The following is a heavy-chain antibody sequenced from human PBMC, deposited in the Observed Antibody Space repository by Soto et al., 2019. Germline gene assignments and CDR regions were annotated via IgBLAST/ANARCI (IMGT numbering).Heavy chain of an antibody. D-gene: IGHD6-13*01. CDR1: GGSFSGYY. J-gene: IGHJ6*02. V-gene: IGHV4-34*01. Sequence: SETLSLTCAVYGGSFSGYYWRWIRQPPGKGLEWIGEINHSGSTNYNPSLKSRVTISVDTSKNQCSLKLSSVTAADTAVYYCARALIAAVGSYYYYYYGMDVWGQGTTVT. CDR3: ARALIAAVGSYYYYYYGMDV. CDR2: INHSGST.